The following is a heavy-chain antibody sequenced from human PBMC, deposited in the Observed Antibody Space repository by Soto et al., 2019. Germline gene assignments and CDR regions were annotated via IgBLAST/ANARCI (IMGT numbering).Heavy chain of an antibody. CDR3: AHAKTYDYDISSGGFDY. V-gene: IGHV2-5*01. D-gene: IGHD3-22*01. Sequence: QITLKESGPTLVKPTQTLTLTCTFSGFSLSTSGVGVGWIRQPPGKALEWLALIYWNDDKRYSPSLKSRLTIIKDTSKNQVVLKITNMDPVDTATYYCAHAKTYDYDISSGGFDYWGQGTLVTVSS. CDR1: GFSLSTSGVG. J-gene: IGHJ4*02. CDR2: IYWNDDK.